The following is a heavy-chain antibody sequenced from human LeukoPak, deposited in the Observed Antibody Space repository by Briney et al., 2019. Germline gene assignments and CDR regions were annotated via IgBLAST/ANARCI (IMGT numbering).Heavy chain of an antibody. CDR2: ISWNSGSI. V-gene: IGHV3-9*01. CDR3: AKDIKSKYSSSWYADYYFDY. CDR1: GFTFDDYA. D-gene: IGHD6-13*01. Sequence: GRSLRLSCAASGFTFDDYAMHWVRQAPGKGLEWVSGISWNSGSIGYADSVKGRFTISRDNAKNSLYLQMNSLRAEDTALYYCAKDIKSKYSSSWYADYYFDYWGQGTLVTVSS. J-gene: IGHJ4*02.